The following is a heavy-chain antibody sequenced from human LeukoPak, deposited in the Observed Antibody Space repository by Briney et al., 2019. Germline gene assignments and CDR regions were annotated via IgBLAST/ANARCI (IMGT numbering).Heavy chain of an antibody. D-gene: IGHD2-2*01. J-gene: IGHJ4*02. V-gene: IGHV1-58*01. CDR3: ARSGYCGSTSCNTFDY. CDR2: IVVGSGNT. CDR1: GFTFTSSA. Sequence: ASVKVSCKSSGFTFTSSAVQWVRQARGQRLEWIGWIVVGSGNTNYSQKFQERVTITRDTSASTAYMELSSLRSEDTAVYYCARSGYCGSTSCNTFDYWGQGTLVTVSS.